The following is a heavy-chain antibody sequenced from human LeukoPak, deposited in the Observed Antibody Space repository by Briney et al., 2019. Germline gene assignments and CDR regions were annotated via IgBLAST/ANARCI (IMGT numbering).Heavy chain of an antibody. Sequence: GASVKVSCKASGYTFTSYDFNWVRQATGQRPEWMGWMSPNSGDTGYAQKFQDRVTMTRDTSISTAYMELSRLRSDDTAVYYCARGGGRDSSGYYYFDYWGQGTLVTVSS. CDR3: ARGGGRDSSGYYYFDY. J-gene: IGHJ4*02. CDR1: GYTFTSYD. CDR2: MSPNSGDT. D-gene: IGHD3-22*01. V-gene: IGHV1-8*01.